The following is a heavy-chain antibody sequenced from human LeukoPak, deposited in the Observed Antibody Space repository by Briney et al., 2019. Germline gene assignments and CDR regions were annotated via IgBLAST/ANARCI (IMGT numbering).Heavy chain of an antibody. CDR3: ASYDSSGYPPGRGMDV. CDR1: GGTFSSCA. J-gene: IGHJ6*02. V-gene: IGHV1-69*04. Sequence: SVKVSCKASGGTFSSCAISWVRQAPGRGLEWMGRIIPIFGIANYAQKFQGRVTITADKSTSTAYMELSSLRSEDTAVYCCASYDSSGYPPGRGMDVWGQGTTVTVSS. D-gene: IGHD3-22*01. CDR2: IIPIFGIA.